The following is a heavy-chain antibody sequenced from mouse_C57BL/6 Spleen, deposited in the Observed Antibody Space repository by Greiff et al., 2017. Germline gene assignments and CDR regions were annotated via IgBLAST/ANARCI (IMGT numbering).Heavy chain of an antibody. J-gene: IGHJ3*01. D-gene: IGHD3-2*02. CDR3: ASDSSGYVRFAY. CDR1: GYSIPSGYY. Sequence: EVQLVESGPGLVKPSQSLSLTCSVTGYSIPSGYYWNWIRQFPGNKLEWMGYISYDGSNNYNPSLKNRISITRDTSKNQFFLKLNSVTTEDTATYYCASDSSGYVRFAYWGQGTLVTVSA. CDR2: ISYDGSN. V-gene: IGHV3-6*01.